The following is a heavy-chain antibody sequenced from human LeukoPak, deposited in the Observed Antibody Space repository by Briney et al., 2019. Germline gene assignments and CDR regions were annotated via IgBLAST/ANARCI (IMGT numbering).Heavy chain of an antibody. J-gene: IGHJ4*02. V-gene: IGHV1-18*01. D-gene: IGHD3-22*01. CDR3: ARDPYDSSGYYFLYYFDY. Sequence: ASVKVSCKASGYTFTSYGISWVRQAPGQGLEWMGWISAYNGNTNYAQKLQGRVTMTTDTSTSTAYMELRSLRSDDTAVYYCARDPYDSSGYYFLYYFDYWGQGTLVTVSS. CDR2: ISAYNGNT. CDR1: GYTFTSYG.